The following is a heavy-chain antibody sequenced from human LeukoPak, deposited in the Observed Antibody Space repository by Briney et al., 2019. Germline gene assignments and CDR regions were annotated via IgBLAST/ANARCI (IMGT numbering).Heavy chain of an antibody. D-gene: IGHD3-9*01. CDR1: GFTFSSYE. J-gene: IGHJ4*02. CDR3: ARDGDGPSSGNYDILTGYSDY. CDR2: ISSSGSTI. V-gene: IGHV3-48*03. Sequence: GGSLRLFCAASGFTFSSYEMNWVRQAAGKGLEWVSYISSSGSTIYYADSVKGRFTISRDNAKNSLYLQMDSLRAEDTAVYYCARDGDGPSSGNYDILTGYSDYWGQGTLVTVSS.